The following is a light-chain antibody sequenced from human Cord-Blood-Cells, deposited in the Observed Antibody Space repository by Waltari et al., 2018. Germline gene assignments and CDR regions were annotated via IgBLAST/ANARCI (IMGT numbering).Light chain of an antibody. J-gene: IGKJ5*01. CDR1: QSVSSY. CDR3: QQRSNWPPRFT. Sequence: ILLTQSPATLSLSPGERATLSCRASQSVSSYLAWYQQKPGQPPRLLIYDASKRATGIPARFSGSGSGTDFTLTISSLEPEDFAVYYCQQRSNWPPRFTFGQGTRLEIK. CDR2: DAS. V-gene: IGKV3-11*01.